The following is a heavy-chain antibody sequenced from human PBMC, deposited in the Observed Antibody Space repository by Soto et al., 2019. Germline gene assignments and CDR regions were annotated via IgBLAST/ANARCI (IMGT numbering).Heavy chain of an antibody. V-gene: IGHV3-74*01. CDR3: ARDYDMDV. CDR1: GFTFSSYW. Sequence: EVPLVESGGGLVQPGGSLRLSCAASGFTFSSYWMHWVRQVPGKGLVWVSRIRGDGSSTSYADSVKGRFTISRDNAKSTLYLQMNSLRGEDTAVXXCARDYDMDVWGQGTTVTVSS. CDR2: IRGDGSST. J-gene: IGHJ6*02.